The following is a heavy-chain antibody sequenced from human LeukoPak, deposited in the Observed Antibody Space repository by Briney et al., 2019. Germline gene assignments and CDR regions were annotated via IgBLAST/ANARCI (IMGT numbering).Heavy chain of an antibody. CDR1: GFTFSSYW. D-gene: IGHD3-10*01. Sequence: GGSLRLSCAASGFTFSSYWMSWVRQAPGTGLEWASSISSSSSYIYYADSVKGRFTISRDNAKNSLYLQMNSLRAEDTAVYYCASAPSRRGPFDYWGQGTLVTVSS. J-gene: IGHJ4*02. CDR3: ASAPSRRGPFDY. V-gene: IGHV3-21*04. CDR2: ISSSSSYI.